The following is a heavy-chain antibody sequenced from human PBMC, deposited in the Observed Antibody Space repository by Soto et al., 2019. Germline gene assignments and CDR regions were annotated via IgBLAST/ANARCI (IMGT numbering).Heavy chain of an antibody. D-gene: IGHD3-16*02. J-gene: IGHJ4*02. CDR3: ARAKDYMRGSYRYFDY. V-gene: IGHV1-46*03. CDR2: LNPSGGTT. Sequence: ASVKVSCKASGYTFTTYYMNWVRQAPGQGLEWMGILNPSGGTTDYAQEFRGRVTMTRDTSTSTVYMELSSLRSEDTAVYYCARAKDYMRGSYRYFDYWGQGTLVTVSS. CDR1: GYTFTTYY.